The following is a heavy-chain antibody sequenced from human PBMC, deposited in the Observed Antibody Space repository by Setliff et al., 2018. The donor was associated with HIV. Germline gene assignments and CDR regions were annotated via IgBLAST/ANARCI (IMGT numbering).Heavy chain of an antibody. V-gene: IGHV4-59*01. CDR1: GGSFSGYY. J-gene: IGHJ4*02. Sequence: SETLSLTCSVSGGSFSGYYWSWIRQPPGKGLEWISYIYIYNSGSTNYNPSLTSRVTISVDTSRNQFSLKLTSVTAADAAIYYCARGVNFDYWGQGTQVTVSS. CDR3: ARGVNFDY. CDR2: IYIYNSGST. D-gene: IGHD3-3*01.